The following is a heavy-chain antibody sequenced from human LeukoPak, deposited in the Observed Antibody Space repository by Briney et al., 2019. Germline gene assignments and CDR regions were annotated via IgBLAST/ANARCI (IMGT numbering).Heavy chain of an antibody. D-gene: IGHD6-19*01. Sequence: GGSLRLSCAASGFTFSDYYMSWIRQAPGKGLEWVSYISSSGSTIYYADSVKGRFTISRDNAKNSLYLQMNSLRAEDTAVYYRARVPPYSSGWYSYYYYMDVWGKGTTVTVSS. V-gene: IGHV3-11*01. CDR2: ISSSGSTI. CDR3: ARVPPYSSGWYSYYYYMDV. CDR1: GFTFSDYY. J-gene: IGHJ6*03.